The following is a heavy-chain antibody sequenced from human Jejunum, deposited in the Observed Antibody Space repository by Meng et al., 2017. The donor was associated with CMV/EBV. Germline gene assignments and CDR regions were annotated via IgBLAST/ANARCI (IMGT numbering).Heavy chain of an antibody. CDR1: GGSISSGDYY. J-gene: IGHJ4*02. Sequence: VQRQESGPGLVKPSPTLSLTCSVSGGSISSGDYYWSWIRQSPEKGLEWIGFIYYSGASYSTPSLRSRVTMSMDTSTNQFSLRLNSVTAADTGVYFCARDRGYSSGWGVFDYWGRGTLVTVSS. V-gene: IGHV4-30-4*01. D-gene: IGHD6-19*01. CDR3: ARDRGYSSGWGVFDY. CDR2: IYYSGAS.